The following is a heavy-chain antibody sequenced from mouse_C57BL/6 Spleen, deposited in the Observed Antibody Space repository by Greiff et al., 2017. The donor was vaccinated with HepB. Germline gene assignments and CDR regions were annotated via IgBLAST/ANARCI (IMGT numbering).Heavy chain of an antibody. CDR3: ARSITTNFDV. Sequence: VHLVESGAELVKPGASVKISCKASGYAFSSYWMNWVKQRPGKGLEWIGQIYPGDGDTNYNGKFKGKATLTADKSSSTAYMQLSSLTSEDSAVYFCARSITTNFDVWGTGTTVTVSS. J-gene: IGHJ1*03. CDR1: GYAFSSYW. CDR2: IYPGDGDT. V-gene: IGHV1-80*01. D-gene: IGHD1-2*01.